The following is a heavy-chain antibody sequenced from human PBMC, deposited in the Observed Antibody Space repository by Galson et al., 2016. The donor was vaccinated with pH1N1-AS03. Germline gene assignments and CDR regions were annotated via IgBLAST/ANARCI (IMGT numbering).Heavy chain of an antibody. CDR1: RGSFGGAY. J-gene: IGHJ4*02. V-gene: IGHV4-34*10. D-gene: IGHD3-10*01. CDR3: ARRPTGIDY. Sequence: QVQLQESGPGLVKPSETLSLTCTVSRGSFGGAYWTWIRQPPGKGLEWIGEIIIGRGLPPTYNPSLKRRVTISVCTSRGELSLRSRSVTAADTGVYYCARRPTGIDYWGQGSQVTVSS. CDR2: IIIGRGLPP.